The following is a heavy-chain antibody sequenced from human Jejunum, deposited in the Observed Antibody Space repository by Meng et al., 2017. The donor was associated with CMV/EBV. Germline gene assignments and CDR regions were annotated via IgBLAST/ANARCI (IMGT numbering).Heavy chain of an antibody. Sequence: SSYAVSWVRQAPGKGLEWVSGISGGAISRSYADSVKGRFTISRDNSKNTVYLQMTSLRAEDTAVYYCAKHDHYDSSGYSVLGAFDVWGHGTMVTVSS. D-gene: IGHD3-22*01. CDR1: SSYA. CDR3: AKHDHYDSSGYSVLGAFDV. V-gene: IGHV3-23*01. CDR2: ISGGAISR. J-gene: IGHJ3*01.